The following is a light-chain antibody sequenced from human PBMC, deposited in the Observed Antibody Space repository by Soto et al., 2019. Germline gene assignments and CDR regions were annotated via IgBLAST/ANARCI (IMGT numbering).Light chain of an antibody. V-gene: IGKV3-15*01. Sequence: EIVMTQSPATPSVSPGERATLSCRASQSVSSNLAWYQQKPGQAPRLLIYGASTRATGIPARFSGSGSGTEFTLTISSLQSEDFAVYYCQQYNNWPWTFGQGT. CDR3: QQYNNWPWT. J-gene: IGKJ1*01. CDR1: QSVSSN. CDR2: GAS.